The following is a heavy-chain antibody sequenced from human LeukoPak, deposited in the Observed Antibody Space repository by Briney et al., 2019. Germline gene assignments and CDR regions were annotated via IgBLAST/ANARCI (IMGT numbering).Heavy chain of an antibody. D-gene: IGHD6-6*01. V-gene: IGHV3-21*01. Sequence: PRGSLRLSCAASGFTFSSYSMNWVPQAPGKGLEWVSSISSSSSYIYYADSVKGRFTISRDNAKNSLYLQMNSLRAEDTAVYYCARGYSSSPDDAFDIWGQGTMVTVSS. J-gene: IGHJ3*02. CDR3: ARGYSSSPDDAFDI. CDR1: GFTFSSYS. CDR2: ISSSSSYI.